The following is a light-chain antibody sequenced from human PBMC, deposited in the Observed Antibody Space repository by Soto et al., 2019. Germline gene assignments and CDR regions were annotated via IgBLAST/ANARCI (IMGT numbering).Light chain of an antibody. Sequence: EIVLTQSPGTLSSSPGERATLSCRASQSVSSSYLAWYQQKPRQAPRLLIYGASSRATGIPDRFSGSGSGTDFTLTISRLEPEDFAVYYCQQYGSSPRTFGQGTKVEIK. CDR3: QQYGSSPRT. J-gene: IGKJ1*01. CDR1: QSVSSSY. CDR2: GAS. V-gene: IGKV3-20*01.